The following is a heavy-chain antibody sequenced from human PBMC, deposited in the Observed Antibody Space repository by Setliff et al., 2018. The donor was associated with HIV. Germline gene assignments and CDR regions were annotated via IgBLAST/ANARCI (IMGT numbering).Heavy chain of an antibody. D-gene: IGHD4-17*01. J-gene: IGHJ4*02. Sequence: PGGSLRLSCAASDFTVTNAWMSWVRQAPGKGLEWVGRIKSKTDGGTTDYAAPVKGRFTISRDDSKNTLYLQMNSLKTEDTAVYYCTTDRDYGEDYWGQGTLVTVSS. CDR2: IKSKTDGGTT. CDR1: DFTVTNAW. V-gene: IGHV3-15*01. CDR3: TTDRDYGEDY.